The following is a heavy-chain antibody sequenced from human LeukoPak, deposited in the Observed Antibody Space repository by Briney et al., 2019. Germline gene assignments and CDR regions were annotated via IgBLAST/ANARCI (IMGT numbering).Heavy chain of an antibody. Sequence: GASVKVSCKASGFGFSSYGINWVRQAPGQRLEWMGWISAYTGQTKYSQKMRGRVTMTTDTSTNTAYMELRSLTSDDTAVYYCARGPGIDVAGVFDYWGKGSLVIVSS. CDR3: ARGPGIDVAGVFDY. J-gene: IGHJ4*02. V-gene: IGHV1-18*04. D-gene: IGHD6-19*01. CDR1: GFGFSSYG. CDR2: ISAYTGQT.